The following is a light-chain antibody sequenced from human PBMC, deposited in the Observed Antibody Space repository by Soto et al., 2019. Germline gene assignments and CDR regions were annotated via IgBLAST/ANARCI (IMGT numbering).Light chain of an antibody. CDR1: SSHIGSSNL. CDR3: SSYTSSSTPYV. V-gene: IGLV2-14*02. CDR2: EGN. Sequence: QSALTQPASVSGSPGQSITISCTASSSHIGSSNLVSWYQHHSGKAPKLIIYEGNKRPSGVSNRFSGSKSGNTASLTISGLQAEDEADYYCSSYTSSSTPYVFGTGTKLTVL. J-gene: IGLJ1*01.